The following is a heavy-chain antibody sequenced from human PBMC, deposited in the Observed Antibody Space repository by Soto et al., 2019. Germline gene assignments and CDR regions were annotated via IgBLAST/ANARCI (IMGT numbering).Heavy chain of an antibody. V-gene: IGHV4-31*03. J-gene: IGHJ5*02. CDR1: GGSISSGGYY. D-gene: IGHD1-20*01. CDR2: IYSSGST. CDR3: ARVGGINWFDP. Sequence: QVQLQESGPGLVKPSQTLSLTCTVSGGSISSGGYYWSWIRQHPGKGLEWIGCIYSSGSTYYNPSPKSRVTRSVDTSKNQFSLKLSSVTAAGTAVYYCARVGGINWFDPWGQGTLVTVSS.